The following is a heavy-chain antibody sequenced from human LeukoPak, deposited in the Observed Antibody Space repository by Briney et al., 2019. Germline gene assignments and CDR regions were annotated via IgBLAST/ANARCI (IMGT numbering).Heavy chain of an antibody. V-gene: IGHV4-59*08. CDR2: IYYSGST. D-gene: IGHD4-17*01. Sequence: PSETLSLTCTVSGSSISSYYWSWIRQPPGKGLEWIGYIYYSGSTNYNPSLKSRVTISVDTSKNQFSLKLSSVTAADTAVYYCARLEPEGYGDYVRYWGQGTLVTVSS. CDR1: GSSISSYY. CDR3: ARLEPEGYGDYVRY. J-gene: IGHJ4*02.